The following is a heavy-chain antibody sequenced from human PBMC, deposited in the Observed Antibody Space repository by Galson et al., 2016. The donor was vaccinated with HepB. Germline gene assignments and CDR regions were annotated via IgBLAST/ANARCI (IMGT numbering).Heavy chain of an antibody. CDR3: ARGPRLLRAYGDLISYFDY. CDR1: GDSISSGDYS. V-gene: IGHV4-30-2*01. J-gene: IGHJ4*02. Sequence: SLTCAVSGDSISSGDYSWTWIRKPPGTGLEWIGHISHTGNAYYSPSLKSRVTMSVDRPKNHFSLHLASVTAADTAVYYCARGPRLLRAYGDLISYFDYWGQGILVAVSS. D-gene: IGHD3-10*01. CDR2: ISHTGNA.